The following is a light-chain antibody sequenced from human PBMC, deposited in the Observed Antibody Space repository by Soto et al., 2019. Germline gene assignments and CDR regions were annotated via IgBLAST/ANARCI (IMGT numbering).Light chain of an antibody. CDR1: QGISNY. V-gene: IGKV1-27*01. CDR3: QTCNTVPHT. J-gene: IGKJ3*01. Sequence: DIQMTQSPSSLSASVGDRVSITCRASQGISNYVCWYQQKPGKVPKLLIFPASTLQSGVPSRFSGSGFGTDFTLTISSLQPEDVATYYCQTCNTVPHTFGPGTKVDLK. CDR2: PAS.